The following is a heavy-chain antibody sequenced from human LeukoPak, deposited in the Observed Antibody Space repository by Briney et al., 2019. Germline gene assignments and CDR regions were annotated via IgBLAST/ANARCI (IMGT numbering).Heavy chain of an antibody. J-gene: IGHJ4*02. Sequence: SGGSLRLSCAASGFTFSSYAMSWVRQAPGKGLEWVSAISGSGGSTYYADSVKGRFTISRDNSKNTLYLQMNSLRAEDTAVYYCARDKSPRAYYGSGNGDYWGQGTLVTVSS. CDR3: ARDKSPRAYYGSGNGDY. V-gene: IGHV3-23*01. CDR1: GFTFSSYA. CDR2: ISGSGGST. D-gene: IGHD3-10*01.